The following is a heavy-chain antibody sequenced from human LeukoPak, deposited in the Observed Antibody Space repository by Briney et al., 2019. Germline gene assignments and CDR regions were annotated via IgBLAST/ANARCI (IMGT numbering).Heavy chain of an antibody. CDR3: ARDDQHSSTQLQFDY. J-gene: IGHJ4*02. D-gene: IGHD6-19*01. Sequence: GASVKVSCKASGYTFTSYGISWVRQAPGQGLEWMGWISAYNGNTNYAQKLQGRVTMTTDTSTSTAYMELRRLRSDDTAGHYRARDDQHSSTQLQFDYRGQGTLLTVSS. CDR2: ISAYNGNT. V-gene: IGHV1-18*01. CDR1: GYTFTSYG.